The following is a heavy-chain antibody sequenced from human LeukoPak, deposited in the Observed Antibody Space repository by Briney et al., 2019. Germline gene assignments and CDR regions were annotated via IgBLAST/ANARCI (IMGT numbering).Heavy chain of an antibody. CDR1: GLTFSSYS. CDR3: ARSRPGGSYYHYYGMDV. V-gene: IGHV3-21*01. Sequence: PGGSLRLSCAASGLTFSSYSMNWVRQAPGKGLEWVSSISSSSSYIYYADSVKGRFTISRDNAKNSLYLQMNSLRAEDTAVYYCARSRPGGSYYHYYGMDVWGQGTTVTVSS. J-gene: IGHJ6*02. D-gene: IGHD1-26*01. CDR2: ISSSSSYI.